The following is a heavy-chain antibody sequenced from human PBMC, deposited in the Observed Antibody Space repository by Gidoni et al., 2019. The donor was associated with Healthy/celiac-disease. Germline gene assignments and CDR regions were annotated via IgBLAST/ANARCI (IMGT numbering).Heavy chain of an antibody. CDR2: IKQDGSEK. CDR3: ARASSVYAIRRGCDAFDI. D-gene: IGHD2-8*01. Sequence: EVQLVESGGGLVQLGGSLRLSCAASGFTFSSFGWSWVRQAPGKGLEWVANIKQDGSEKYYVDSVKGRFTISRDNAKNSLYLQMNSLRAEDTAVYYCARASSVYAIRRGCDAFDIWGQGTMVTVSS. J-gene: IGHJ3*02. V-gene: IGHV3-7*01. CDR1: GFTFSSFG.